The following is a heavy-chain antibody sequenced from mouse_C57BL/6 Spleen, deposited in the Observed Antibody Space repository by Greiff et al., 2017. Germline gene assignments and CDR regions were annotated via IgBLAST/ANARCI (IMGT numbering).Heavy chain of an antibody. CDR1: GYTFTDYY. CDR2: INPNNGGT. D-gene: IGHD3-1*01. CDR3: ARYRFGAMDY. Sequence: VQLQQSGPELVKPGASVKISCKASGYTFTDYYMNWVKQSHGKSLEWIGDINPNNGGTSYNQKFKGKATLTVDKSSSTAYMELRSLTSEDSAVYYCARYRFGAMDYWGQGTSVTVSS. V-gene: IGHV1-26*01. J-gene: IGHJ4*01.